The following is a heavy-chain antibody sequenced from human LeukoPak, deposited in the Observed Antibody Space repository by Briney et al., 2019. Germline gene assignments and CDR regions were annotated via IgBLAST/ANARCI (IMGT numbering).Heavy chain of an antibody. CDR3: ARCGYSYGYRYFDL. V-gene: IGHV1-18*01. D-gene: IGHD5-18*01. Sequence: ASVKVSCKASGYTFTSYGISWVRQAPGQGLGWMGWISAYNGNTNYAQKLQGRVTMTTDTSTGTAYMELRSLRSDDTAVYYCARCGYSYGYRYFDLWGRGTLVTVSS. CDR1: GYTFTSYG. CDR2: ISAYNGNT. J-gene: IGHJ2*01.